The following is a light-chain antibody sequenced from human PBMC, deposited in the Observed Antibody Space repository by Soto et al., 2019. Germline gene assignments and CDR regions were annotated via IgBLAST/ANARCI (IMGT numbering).Light chain of an antibody. CDR1: SSDVGGYNY. V-gene: IGLV2-14*01. CDR2: EVS. Sequence: QSVLTQPASVSGSPGQSITISCTGTSSDVGGYNYVSWYQQHPGKAPKLMIYEVSNRPSGVSNRFSGSKSGNTASLTISGLQAEDVAADYCSSYTSSSTWVFGGGTKLTVL. J-gene: IGLJ3*02. CDR3: SSYTSSSTWV.